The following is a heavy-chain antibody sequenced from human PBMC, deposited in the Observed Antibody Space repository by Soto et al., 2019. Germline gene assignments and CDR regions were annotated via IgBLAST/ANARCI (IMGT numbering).Heavy chain of an antibody. J-gene: IGHJ2*01. Sequence: EVQLVESGGGLVQPGGSLRLSCAASGFTFSSYAMHWVRQAPGKGLEYVSAISGNGGSTYYANSVKGRFTISRDNSKNTLYLQMGSLRAEDMAVYYCARRTPGWYFDLWGRGTLVTVSS. CDR1: GFTFSSYA. CDR2: ISGNGGST. V-gene: IGHV3-64*01. CDR3: ARRTPGWYFDL.